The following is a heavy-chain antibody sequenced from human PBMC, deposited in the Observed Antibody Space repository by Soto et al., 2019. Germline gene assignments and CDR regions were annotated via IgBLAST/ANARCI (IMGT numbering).Heavy chain of an antibody. Sequence: RASVKVSCKASGYTFTSYGISWVRQAPGQGLEWMGWIRAYNGNTNYAQKLQGRVTMTTDTSTSTAYMELRSLRSDDTAVYYCAIDYGSGSCDYWGQGTLVTVSS. J-gene: IGHJ4*02. CDR1: GYTFTSYG. CDR2: IRAYNGNT. V-gene: IGHV1-18*01. D-gene: IGHD3-10*01. CDR3: AIDYGSGSCDY.